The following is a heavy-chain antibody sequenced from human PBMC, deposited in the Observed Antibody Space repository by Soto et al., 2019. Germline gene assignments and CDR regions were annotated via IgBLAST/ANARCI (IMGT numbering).Heavy chain of an antibody. D-gene: IGHD3-3*01. CDR1: GGTLSSHT. CDR3: ATNSPTSGNDAFEV. Sequence: QVQLVQSGAEVKRPGSSVKVSCTPSGGTLSSHTITLLRQAPGRGLEWMGRIIPLLDITNYPPTFQGRVTIAADTSTTTVYMELSSLRSEDTAIYYRATNSPTSGNDAFEVWGQGTLVTVSS. V-gene: IGHV1-69*02. J-gene: IGHJ3*01. CDR2: IIPLLDIT.